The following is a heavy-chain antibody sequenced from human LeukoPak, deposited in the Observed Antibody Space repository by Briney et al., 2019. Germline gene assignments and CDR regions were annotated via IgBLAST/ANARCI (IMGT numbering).Heavy chain of an antibody. J-gene: IGHJ3*02. V-gene: IGHV4-34*01. CDR1: GGSFSGYY. D-gene: IGHD4-17*01. Sequence: SETLSLTCAVYGGSFSGYYWSWIRQPPGKGLEWIGEINHSGSTNYNPSLKSRVTISVDTSKNQFSLKLSSVTAADTAVYYCARSQEVATVTRSGAFDIWGQGTMVTVSS. CDR3: ARSQEVATVTRSGAFDI. CDR2: INHSGST.